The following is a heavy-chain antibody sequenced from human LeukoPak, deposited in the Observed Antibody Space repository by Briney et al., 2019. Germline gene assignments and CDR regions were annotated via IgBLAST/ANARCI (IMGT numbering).Heavy chain of an antibody. Sequence: PGRSLRLSCAASGITFNSYAMHWVRQAPGKGLEWVAVISHDGSNRYYGDSAKGRFTISRDNSKNTLFLQMDSLRAEDTAVYYCASGYTYYYGSGSYHWGQGTLVTVSS. CDR1: GITFNSYA. V-gene: IGHV3-30*04. CDR2: ISHDGSNR. D-gene: IGHD3-10*01. CDR3: ASGYTYYYGSGSYH. J-gene: IGHJ4*02.